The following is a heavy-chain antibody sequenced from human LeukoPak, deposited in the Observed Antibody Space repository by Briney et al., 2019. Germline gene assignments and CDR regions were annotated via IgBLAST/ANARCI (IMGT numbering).Heavy chain of an antibody. CDR2: MNPNSGNT. J-gene: IGHJ5*02. CDR1: GYTFTSYD. D-gene: IGHD3-10*01. CDR3: ARVSSALYYYGSGSYPNWFDP. Sequence: ASVKVSCKASGYTFTSYDINWVRQATGQGLEWMGWMNPNSGNTGYAQKFQGRVTMTRNTSISTAYMELSSLRSEDTAVYYCARVSSALYYYGSGSYPNWFDPWGQGTLVTVSS. V-gene: IGHV1-8*01.